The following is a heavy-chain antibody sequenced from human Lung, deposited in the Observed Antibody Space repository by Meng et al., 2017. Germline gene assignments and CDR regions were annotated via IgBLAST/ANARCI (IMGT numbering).Heavy chain of an antibody. CDR3: ARGPTTMAHDFDY. CDR1: GGSFGDYY. Sequence: QVQVQQWGAVLLRPSETLSLTCVVSGGSFGDYYWSWIRQPPGKGLEWIGEINHSGSTNYNPSLESRATISVDTSQNNLSLKLSSVTAADSAVYYCARGPTTMAHDFDYWGQGTLVTVSS. CDR2: INHSGST. J-gene: IGHJ4*02. V-gene: IGHV4-34*01. D-gene: IGHD4-11*01.